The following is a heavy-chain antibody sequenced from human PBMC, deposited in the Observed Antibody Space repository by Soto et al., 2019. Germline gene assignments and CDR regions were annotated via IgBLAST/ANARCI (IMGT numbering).Heavy chain of an antibody. CDR2: ISVNNVKT. Sequence: ASVKVSCKASGYTFTSHGISWGRQTPGQGLEWMGWISVNNVKTHYAQKLQGRVTMTADTSTSTAYMELRSLRSEDTATYYCARDGNWNYEHWGQGTLVTVSS. D-gene: IGHD1-7*01. CDR3: ARDGNWNYEH. V-gene: IGHV1-18*04. CDR1: GYTFTSHG. J-gene: IGHJ4*02.